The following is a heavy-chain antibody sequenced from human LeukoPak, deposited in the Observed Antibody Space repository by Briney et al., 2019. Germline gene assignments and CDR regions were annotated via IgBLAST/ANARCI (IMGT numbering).Heavy chain of an antibody. J-gene: IGHJ6*02. D-gene: IGHD3-3*01. CDR3: ARVPIRITIFGVVIKYYYYYGMDV. V-gene: IGHV4-34*01. CDR1: GGSISNYY. CDR2: INHSGST. Sequence: MTSETLSLTCSVSGGSISNYYWSWIRQPPGKGLEWIGEINHSGSTNYNPSLKSRVTISVDTSKNQFSLKLSSVTAADTAVYYCARVPIRITIFGVVIKYYYYYGMDVWGQGTTVTVSS.